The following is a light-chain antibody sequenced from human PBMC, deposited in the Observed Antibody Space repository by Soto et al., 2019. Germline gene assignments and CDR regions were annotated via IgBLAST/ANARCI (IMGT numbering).Light chain of an antibody. CDR3: ATRDNSLSRWV. V-gene: IGLV1-47*02. CDR2: CND. CDR1: SSNIGTNY. Sequence: VLTQPPSASGTPGQRFTISCSLSSSNIGTNYVYWYKQLPGTAPKLLIYCNDQRPSGVPDRLSGSKSGTSASLAISGLRSEDEADYYCATRDNSLSRWVFGGGTKVTVL. J-gene: IGLJ3*02.